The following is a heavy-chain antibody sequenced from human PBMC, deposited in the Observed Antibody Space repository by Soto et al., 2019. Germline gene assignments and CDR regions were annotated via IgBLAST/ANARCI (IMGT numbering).Heavy chain of an antibody. V-gene: IGHV1-18*01. J-gene: IGHJ5*01. CDR2: VNIYNGNT. Sequence: QVQLVQSGPEVKKPGASVKVSCKASDFSFTSDHISWVRQAPGQSPEWMGWVNIYNGNTNYAPKLRGRVTMTTDTSTSTAYMELRSLTSADTDVYYCASADYGDYDSWGQGTLVTVSS. CDR3: ASADYGDYDS. D-gene: IGHD4-17*01. CDR1: DFSFTSDH.